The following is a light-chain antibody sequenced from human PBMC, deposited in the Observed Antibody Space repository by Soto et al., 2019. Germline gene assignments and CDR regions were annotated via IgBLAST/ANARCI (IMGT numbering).Light chain of an antibody. Sequence: DIQMTQSPSTLSASVGDRVTITCRASQSISNWLAWYQQKPGKAPKILIYKASSLESGVPSRFSGSGSGTEFTLTISSLQPADSATYYCQQYNGYRWTVGQGTKADIK. CDR3: QQYNGYRWT. CDR2: KAS. J-gene: IGKJ1*01. V-gene: IGKV1-5*03. CDR1: QSISNW.